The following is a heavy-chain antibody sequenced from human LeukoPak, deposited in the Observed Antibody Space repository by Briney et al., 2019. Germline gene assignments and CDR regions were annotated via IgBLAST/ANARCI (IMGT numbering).Heavy chain of an antibody. CDR2: ISYDGSNK. CDR1: GFTFSSYG. V-gene: IGHV3-30*18. Sequence: GGSLRLSCAASGFTFSSYGMHWVRQAPGKGLEWVAVISYDGSNKYYADSVKGRFTISRDNSKNTLYLQMNSLRAEDTAVYYCAKGGIVGATDDAFDIWGQGTMVTVSS. J-gene: IGHJ3*02. D-gene: IGHD1-26*01. CDR3: AKGGIVGATDDAFDI.